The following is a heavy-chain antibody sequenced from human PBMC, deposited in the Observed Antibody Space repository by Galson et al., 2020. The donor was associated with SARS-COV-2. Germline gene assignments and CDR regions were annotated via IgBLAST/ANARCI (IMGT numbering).Heavy chain of an antibody. CDR1: GFTFSNAW. CDR2: IKSKTDGGTT. D-gene: IGHD3-16*01. J-gene: IGHJ4*02. V-gene: IGHV3-15*01. CDR3: TTEMSGYVWDFDY. Sequence: GGSLRLSCAASGFTFSNAWMSWVRQAPGKGLEWVGRIKSKTDGGTTDYAAPVKGRFTISRDDSKHTLYLQMNSLKTEDTAVYYCTTEMSGYVWDFDYWGQGTLVTVSS.